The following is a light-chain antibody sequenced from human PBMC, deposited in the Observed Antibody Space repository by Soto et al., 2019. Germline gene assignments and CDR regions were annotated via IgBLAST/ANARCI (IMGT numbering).Light chain of an antibody. Sequence: EVVLTQSPGTLSLSPGERATLSCRASQSVGSYVAWYQQKPGQAPRLLIYDASNRATGIPDRFSGSGSGTDFTLTISRLEPEDFAVYYCQQYGSSGTFGQGTKVDIK. V-gene: IGKV3-20*01. J-gene: IGKJ1*01. CDR2: DAS. CDR1: QSVGSY. CDR3: QQYGSSGT.